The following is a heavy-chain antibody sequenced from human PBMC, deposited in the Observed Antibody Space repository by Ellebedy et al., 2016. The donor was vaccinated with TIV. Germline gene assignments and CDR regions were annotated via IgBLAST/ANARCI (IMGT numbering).Heavy chain of an antibody. J-gene: IGHJ4*02. CDR2: ISYDGSNK. Sequence: GESLKISCAASGFTFSSYAMHWVRQAPGKGLEWVAVISYDGSNKYYADSVKGRFTISRDNSKNTLYLQMNSLRAEDTAVYYCARDLIAAAAHLGFDYWGQGTLVTVSS. CDR1: GFTFSSYA. D-gene: IGHD6-13*01. CDR3: ARDLIAAAAHLGFDY. V-gene: IGHV3-30-3*01.